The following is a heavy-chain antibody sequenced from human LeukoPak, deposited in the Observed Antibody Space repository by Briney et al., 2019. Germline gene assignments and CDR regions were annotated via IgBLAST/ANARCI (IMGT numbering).Heavy chain of an antibody. V-gene: IGHV3-23*01. CDR2: ISGSGGST. J-gene: IGHJ6*02. CDR1: GFTFSSYA. CDR3: AKRDGHNHGPYYGMDV. D-gene: IGHD5-24*01. Sequence: GGSLRLSCAASGFTFSSYAMSWVRQAPGKGLEWVSAISGSGGSTYYADSVKGRFTISRDNSKNTLYLQMNSLRAEDTAVYYCAKRDGHNHGPYYGMDVWGQGTTVTVSS.